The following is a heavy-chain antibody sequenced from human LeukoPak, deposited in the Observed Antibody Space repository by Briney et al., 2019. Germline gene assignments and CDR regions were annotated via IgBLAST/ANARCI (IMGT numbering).Heavy chain of an antibody. CDR3: ASDRQEFYYDSSGSDY. CDR1: GFTFSNYW. Sequence: PGGSLRLSCAASGFTFSNYWMSWVRQAPGKGLEWVSYISSSGSTIYYADSVKGRFTISRDNAKNSLYLQMNSLRAEDTAVYYCASDRQEFYYDSSGSDYWGQGTLVTVSS. CDR2: ISSSGSTI. J-gene: IGHJ4*02. V-gene: IGHV3-48*04. D-gene: IGHD3-22*01.